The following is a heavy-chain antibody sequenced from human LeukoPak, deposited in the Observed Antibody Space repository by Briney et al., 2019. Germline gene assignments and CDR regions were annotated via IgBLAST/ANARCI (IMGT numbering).Heavy chain of an antibody. D-gene: IGHD6-19*01. CDR1: VYTFTGYY. CDR3: ARDGIAVDY. J-gene: IGHJ4*02. CDR2: INPNSGGP. Sequence: VASVKVSCKASVYTFTGYYMHGVRPAPGQGREWVGWINPNSGGPNYAQNLQGRVTMTRNPSTSTAYMELSRPRSDDTAVYGCARDGIAVDYWGQGALVTVSS. V-gene: IGHV1-2*02.